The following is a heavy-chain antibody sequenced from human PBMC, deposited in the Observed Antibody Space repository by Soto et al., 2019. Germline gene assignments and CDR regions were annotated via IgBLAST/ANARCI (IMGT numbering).Heavy chain of an antibody. Sequence: SETLSLTCTVSGGAIRSSSCYWGWIRQPPGKGLEWIGSIYYSGDTYYNPSLRSRVTVSVDTSKNQFSLKLTSVTAADTAEFYCARHGRVAFWSIVTDHYYGMDVWGQGTTVTVSS. V-gene: IGHV4-39*01. CDR2: IYYSGDT. J-gene: IGHJ6*02. CDR3: ARHGRVAFWSIVTDHYYGMDV. CDR1: GGAIRSSSCY. D-gene: IGHD3-3*01.